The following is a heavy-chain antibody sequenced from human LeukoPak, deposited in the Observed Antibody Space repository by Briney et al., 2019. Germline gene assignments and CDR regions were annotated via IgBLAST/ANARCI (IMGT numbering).Heavy chain of an antibody. Sequence: ASVKVSCKASGGTFSSYAISWVRQAPGQGLEWMGGIIPIFGTANYAQKFQGRVTITTDESTSTAYMELSSLRSEDTAVYYCARMPVRGVIDGWAYPQHNAFDIWGQGTMVTVSS. J-gene: IGHJ3*02. CDR3: ARMPVRGVIDGWAYPQHNAFDI. D-gene: IGHD3-10*01. V-gene: IGHV1-69*05. CDR2: IIPIFGTA. CDR1: GGTFSSYA.